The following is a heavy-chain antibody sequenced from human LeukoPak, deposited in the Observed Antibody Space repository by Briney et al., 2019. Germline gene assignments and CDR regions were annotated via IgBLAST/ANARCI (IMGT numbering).Heavy chain of an antibody. V-gene: IGHV3-33*01. CDR2: IWYDGSNK. D-gene: IGHD5-24*01. J-gene: IGHJ4*02. Sequence: GGSLRLSCAASGFTFSSYGMHWVRQAPGKGLEWVAVIWYDGSNKYYADSVKGRFTISRDNSKNTLYLQMNSLRAEDTAMYYCARGVEMATRGPYFDYWGQGTLVTVSS. CDR1: GFTFSSYG. CDR3: ARGVEMATRGPYFDY.